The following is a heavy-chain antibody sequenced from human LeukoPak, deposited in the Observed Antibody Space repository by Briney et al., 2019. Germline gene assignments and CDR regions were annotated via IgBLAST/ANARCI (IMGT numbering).Heavy chain of an antibody. CDR1: GFTFSSYA. Sequence: GGSLRLSCAASGFTFSSYAMSWVRQAPGKGLEWVSAISGSGGSTYYADSVKGRFTISRDNSKNTLYLQMNSLRAEDTAVYYCAKEGLDYDFWSGQLKGYYFDYWGQGTLVTVSS. CDR3: AKEGLDYDFWSGQLKGYYFDY. J-gene: IGHJ4*02. V-gene: IGHV3-23*01. CDR2: ISGSGGST. D-gene: IGHD3-3*01.